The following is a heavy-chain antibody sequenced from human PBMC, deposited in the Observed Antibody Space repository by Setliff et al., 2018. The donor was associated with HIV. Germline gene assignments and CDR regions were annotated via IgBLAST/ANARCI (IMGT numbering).Heavy chain of an antibody. D-gene: IGHD6-13*01. CDR2: VYHSGST. V-gene: IGHV4-38-2*02. CDR1: GYSISSGYY. J-gene: IGHJ4*02. Sequence: ASETLSLTCSVSGYSISSGYYWGWIRQPPGKGLERIESVYHSGSTYYNPSLKSRVTISVDTSKNQFSLKLSSVTAADTAVYYCARADSSNWYHVDYWGQGTLVTVSS. CDR3: ARADSSNWYHVDY.